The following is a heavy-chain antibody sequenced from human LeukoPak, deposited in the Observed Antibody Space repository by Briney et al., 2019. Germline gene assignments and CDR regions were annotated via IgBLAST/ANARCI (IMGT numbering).Heavy chain of an antibody. J-gene: IGHJ6*03. CDR2: IHTSGST. Sequence: SQTLSLTCTVSGGSISSGSYYWSWIRQPAGKGLEWIGRIHTSGSTNYNPSLKSRVTISVDTSKNQFSLKLSSVTAADTAVYYCASNQAALVAFYYYMDVWGKGTTVTVSS. D-gene: IGHD2-8*02. V-gene: IGHV4-61*02. CDR3: ASNQAALVAFYYYMDV. CDR1: GGSISSGSYY.